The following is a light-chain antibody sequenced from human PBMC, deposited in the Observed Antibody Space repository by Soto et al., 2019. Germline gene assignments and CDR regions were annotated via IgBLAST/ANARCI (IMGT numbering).Light chain of an antibody. CDR3: QQYGSSPPRT. Sequence: IVLPQSPGILSLSPGQRVTLSCRASQSVSNDFLAWYQQKPGQAPRLLIYGASTRATDVPDRFSGSGSGADFTLTISRLEPEDFAVYYCQQYGSSPPRTFGQGTKVDIK. CDR1: QSVSNDF. J-gene: IGKJ1*01. V-gene: IGKV3-20*01. CDR2: GAS.